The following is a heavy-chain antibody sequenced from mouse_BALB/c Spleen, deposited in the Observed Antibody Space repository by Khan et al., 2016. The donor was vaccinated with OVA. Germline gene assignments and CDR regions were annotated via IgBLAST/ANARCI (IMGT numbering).Heavy chain of an antibody. CDR3: ARLAYYYDSEGFAY. D-gene: IGHD1-1*01. CDR2: VSTGGGYT. Sequence: EVELVESGGDLVKPGGSLKLSCAASGFTFSTYGMSWVRQTPDKRLEWVATVSTGGGYTYYHDSVKGRFTISRDNAKNTLYLQMSSLKSEDTAMFYCARLAYYYDSEGFAYWGQGTLGTVSA. V-gene: IGHV5-6*01. J-gene: IGHJ3*01. CDR1: GFTFSTYG.